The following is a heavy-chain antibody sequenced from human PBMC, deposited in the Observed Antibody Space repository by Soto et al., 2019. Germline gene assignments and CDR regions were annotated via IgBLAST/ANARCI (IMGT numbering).Heavy chain of an antibody. CDR2: IYSGGST. CDR3: ARNGNTAMGHFDY. Sequence: EVQLVETGGGLIQPGGSLRLSCAASGFTVSSNYMSWVRQAPGKGLEWVSVIYSGGSTYYADSVKGRFTISRDNSKNTLYLKMNSLRAEGTAVYYCARNGNTAMGHFDYWGQGTLVTVSS. CDR1: GFTVSSNY. V-gene: IGHV3-53*02. D-gene: IGHD5-18*01. J-gene: IGHJ4*02.